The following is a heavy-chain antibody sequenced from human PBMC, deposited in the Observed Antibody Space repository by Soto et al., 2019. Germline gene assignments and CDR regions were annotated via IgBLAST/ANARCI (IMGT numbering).Heavy chain of an antibody. D-gene: IGHD5-12*01. CDR2: IIPLLDIT. V-gene: IGHV1-69*04. CDR1: GGTFSTST. J-gene: IGHJ4*02. Sequence: SVKVSCKASGGTFSTSTFTWVRQAPGQGLEWMGRIIPLLDITNFAQKFQGRVTITADKSTSTAYMELNSLISEDTAVYYCARDSPIGSTFSGYDAIDYWGQGTLVTVSS. CDR3: ARDSPIGSTFSGYDAIDY.